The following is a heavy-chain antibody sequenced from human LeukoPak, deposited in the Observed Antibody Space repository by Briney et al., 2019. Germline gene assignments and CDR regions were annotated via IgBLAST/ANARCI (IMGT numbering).Heavy chain of an antibody. J-gene: IGHJ4*02. V-gene: IGHV1-58*01. Sequence: SVKVSCKASGFTFTSSAVQWVRQARGQRLEWIGWIVVGSGNTNYAQKFQGRVTITADKSTSTAYMELSSLRSEDTAVYYCATYYYDSSGQDYWGQGTLVTVSS. D-gene: IGHD3-22*01. CDR2: IVVGSGNT. CDR1: GFTFTSSA. CDR3: ATYYYDSSGQDY.